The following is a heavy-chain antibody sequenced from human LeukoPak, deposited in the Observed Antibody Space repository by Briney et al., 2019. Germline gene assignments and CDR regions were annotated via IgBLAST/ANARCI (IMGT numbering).Heavy chain of an antibody. V-gene: IGHV4-39*07. J-gene: IGHJ4*02. Sequence: SETLSLTCTVSGGSISSSSYYWGWIRQPPGKELEWIGCMFYSGSTYYNPSLKSRVTISVDTSKNQFSLKLSSVTAADTAIYYCARVTGYMIEDYFDYWGQGTLVTVSS. D-gene: IGHD3-22*01. CDR1: GGSISSSSYY. CDR2: MFYSGST. CDR3: ARVTGYMIEDYFDY.